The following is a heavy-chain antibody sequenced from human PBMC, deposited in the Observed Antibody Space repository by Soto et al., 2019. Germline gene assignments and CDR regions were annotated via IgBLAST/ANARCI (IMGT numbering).Heavy chain of an antibody. D-gene: IGHD2-15*01. J-gene: IGHJ5*02. V-gene: IGHV4-34*01. Sequence: SETLSLTCAVYGGSFSGYYWSWIRQPPGKGLEWIGEINHSGSTNYNPSLKSRVTISVDTSKNQFSLKLSSVTAADTAVYYCARGPDGYCSGGSCRNWFDPWGRGTLVTVSS. CDR2: INHSGST. CDR1: GGSFSGYY. CDR3: ARGPDGYCSGGSCRNWFDP.